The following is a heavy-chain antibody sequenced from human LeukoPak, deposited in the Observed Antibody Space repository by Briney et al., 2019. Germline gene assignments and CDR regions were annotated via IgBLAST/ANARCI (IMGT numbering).Heavy chain of an antibody. CDR2: INHSGST. V-gene: IGHV4-34*01. Sequence: PSETLSLTCAAYGGSFSGYYWSWIRQPPGKGLEWIGEINHSGSTNYNPSLKSGVTISVDTSKNQSSLKLSSVTAADTAVYYCARGRSVLLGRSGYYGGWGQGTLVTVSS. J-gene: IGHJ4*02. CDR3: ARGRSVLLGRSGYYGG. CDR1: GGSFSGYY. D-gene: IGHD3-22*01.